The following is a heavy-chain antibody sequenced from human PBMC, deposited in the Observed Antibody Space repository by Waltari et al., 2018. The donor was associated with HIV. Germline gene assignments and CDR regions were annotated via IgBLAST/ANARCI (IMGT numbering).Heavy chain of an antibody. V-gene: IGHV3-48*02. CDR3: ARMFPSDY. D-gene: IGHD3-10*02. Sequence: EVQLVESGGGLVQPGGSLRLSCAASGFTFNGFSMNWVRQAQGKGLEWVSYISSSSSRIYYADSVKGRFTISRDNAKSSLYLQMNSLRDEDTAVYYCARMFPSDYWGQGTLVTVSS. CDR1: GFTFNGFS. CDR2: ISSSSSRI. J-gene: IGHJ4*02.